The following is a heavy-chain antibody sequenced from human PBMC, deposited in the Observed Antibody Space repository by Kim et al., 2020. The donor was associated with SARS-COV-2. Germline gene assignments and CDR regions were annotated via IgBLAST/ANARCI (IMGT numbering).Heavy chain of an antibody. Sequence: SETLSLTCAVYGGSFSGYYWSWIRQPPGKGLEWIGEINHSGSTNYNPSLKSRVTISVDTSKNQFSLKLSSVTAADTAVYYCARGLRMSRPLLITIFCSQNWFDPWGQGPLVTVSS. CDR2: INHSGST. J-gene: IGHJ5*02. CDR1: GGSFSGYY. CDR3: ARGLRMSRPLLITIFCSQNWFDP. V-gene: IGHV4-34*01. D-gene: IGHD3-3*01.